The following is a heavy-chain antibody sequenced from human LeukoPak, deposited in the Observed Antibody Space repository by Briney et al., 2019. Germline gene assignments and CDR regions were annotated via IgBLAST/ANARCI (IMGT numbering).Heavy chain of an antibody. J-gene: IGHJ3*02. D-gene: IGHD4-17*01. Sequence: SETLSLTCAVSTDSFSSHYWSWVRQPPGKGLEWIGYISYIGSTNYNPSLKSRVTISIDTSKNQFSLRLRSVTAADTAVYYCARDLITVTKGFDIWGQGAMVSVSS. CDR1: TDSFSSHY. V-gene: IGHV4-59*11. CDR3: ARDLITVTKGFDI. CDR2: ISYIGST.